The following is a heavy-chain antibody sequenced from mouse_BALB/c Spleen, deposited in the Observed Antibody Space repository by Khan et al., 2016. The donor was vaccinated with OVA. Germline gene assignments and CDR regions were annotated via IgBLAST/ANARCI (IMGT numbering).Heavy chain of an antibody. J-gene: IGHJ4*01. CDR3: AREGYDYDYAMDY. V-gene: IGHV3-2*02. D-gene: IGHD2-4*01. Sequence: EVELVESGPGLVKPSQSLSLTCTVTGYSITSDYAWNWIRQFPGNKLEWMGYISYSGSTSYNPSLKSRISITRDTSKNQFFLQLNSVTTEDTATYDCAREGYDYDYAMDYWGQGTSVTVSS. CDR2: ISYSGST. CDR1: GYSITSDYA.